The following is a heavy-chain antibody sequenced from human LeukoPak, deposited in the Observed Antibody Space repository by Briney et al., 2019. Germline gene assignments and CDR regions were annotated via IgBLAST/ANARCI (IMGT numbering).Heavy chain of an antibody. CDR3: AKFPPVGITLSTTDY. J-gene: IGHJ4*02. CDR1: GFTFSNYW. Sequence: GGSLRLSCAASGFTFSNYWMSWVRQAPGKGLEWVAFIRYDGSNKYYADSVKGRFTISRDNSKNTLYLQMSSLRAEDTAVYYCAKFPPVGITLSTTDYWGQGTLVTVSS. CDR2: IRYDGSNK. V-gene: IGHV3-30*02. D-gene: IGHD3-22*01.